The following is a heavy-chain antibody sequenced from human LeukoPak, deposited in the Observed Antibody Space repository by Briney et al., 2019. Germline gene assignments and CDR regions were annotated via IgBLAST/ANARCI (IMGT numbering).Heavy chain of an antibody. CDR1: GGSFSGYY. D-gene: IGHD5-12*01. J-gene: IGHJ4*02. CDR2: INRSGST. V-gene: IGHV4-34*01. Sequence: KPSETLSLTCAVYGGSFSGYYWSWIRQPPGKGLEWIGEINRSGSTNYNPSLKSRVTISVDTSKNQFSLKLSSVTAADTAVYYCARGRSGGYDDFAYWGQGTLVTVSS. CDR3: ARGRSGGYDDFAY.